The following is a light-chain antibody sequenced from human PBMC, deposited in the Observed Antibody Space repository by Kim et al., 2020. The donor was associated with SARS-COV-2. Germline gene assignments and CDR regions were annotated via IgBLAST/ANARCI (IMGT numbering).Light chain of an antibody. CDR3: HVWDSTSDHPV. V-gene: IGLV3-21*01. CDR1: SIGEKS. Sequence: QGKTAKITCGGDSIGEKSVHWYQQRPGQAPVLVVSYDSDRPSGIPERISGSNSGSTATLTISRVEAGDEADYYCHVWDSTSDHPVFGGGTQLTVL. CDR2: YDS. J-gene: IGLJ3*02.